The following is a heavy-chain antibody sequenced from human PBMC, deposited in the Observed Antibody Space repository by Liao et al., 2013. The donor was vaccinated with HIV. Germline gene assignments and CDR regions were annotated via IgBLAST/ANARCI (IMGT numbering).Heavy chain of an antibody. V-gene: IGHV4-61*02. D-gene: IGHD6-19*01. J-gene: IGHJ6*03. CDR2: IYTSGST. CDR1: GGSISSGSYY. CDR3: ARRPGYSSGWYGYYYYYMDV. Sequence: QVQLQESGPGLVKPSQTLSLTCTVSGGSISSGSYYWSWIRQPAGKGLEWIGRIYTSGSTNYNPSLKSRVTISVDTSKNQFSLKLSSVTAADTAVYYCARRPGYSSGWYGYYYYYMDVWGKGTTVTVSS.